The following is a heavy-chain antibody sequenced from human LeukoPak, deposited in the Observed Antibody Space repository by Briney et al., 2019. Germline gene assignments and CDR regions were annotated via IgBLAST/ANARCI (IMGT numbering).Heavy chain of an antibody. V-gene: IGHV3-23*01. CDR2: LTTDGGST. J-gene: IGHJ4*02. CDR3: AKSLVRWAFDY. Sequence: GGSLRLSCAASGFAFRNYDMSWVRQAPGKGLEWVSSLTTDGGSTEYADSVKGRFTISRDNSKNTLYLQMNSLRAEDTALYYCAKSLVRWAFDYWGQGTLVTVSS. D-gene: IGHD1-26*01. CDR1: GFAFRNYD.